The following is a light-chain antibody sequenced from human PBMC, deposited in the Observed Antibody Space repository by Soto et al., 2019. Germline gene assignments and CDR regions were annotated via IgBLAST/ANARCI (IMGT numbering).Light chain of an antibody. CDR3: SSYTSSSPV. J-gene: IGLJ2*01. Sequence: QSALTQPASVSGSPGQSITISCTGTRSDVAGYNYVSWYQQHPGKAPKVIIYEVSNRPSGVSIRFSGSKSGNTASLTVSGLQAEDVADYYCSSYTSSSPVFGGGTKLTVL. V-gene: IGLV2-14*01. CDR2: EVS. CDR1: RSDVAGYNY.